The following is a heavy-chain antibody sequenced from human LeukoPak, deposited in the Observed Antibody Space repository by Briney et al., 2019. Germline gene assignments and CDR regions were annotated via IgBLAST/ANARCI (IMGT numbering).Heavy chain of an antibody. D-gene: IGHD3-22*01. Sequence: ASVKVSCKASGYTFTSYGISWVRQAPGQGLEWMGWISAYNGNTNYAQKLQGRVTMTTDTSTSTAYMELRSLRSDDTAVYYCARDPMKYYYDSSGYLQAFDIWGQGTMVTVSS. CDR3: ARDPMKYYYDSSGYLQAFDI. CDR1: GYTFTSYG. V-gene: IGHV1-18*01. CDR2: ISAYNGNT. J-gene: IGHJ3*02.